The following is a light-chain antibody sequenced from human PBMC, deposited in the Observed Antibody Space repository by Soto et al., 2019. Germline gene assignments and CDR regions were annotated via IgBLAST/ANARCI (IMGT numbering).Light chain of an antibody. Sequence: EIVLTQSPGTLSLSPGERASLSCRASQSIANSLAWYQQKPGQAPRLLIFGASNRATGIPDRFSGSGSGTDFNLTITGLEPEDFAVYHCQQYGGSTRTFGQGTKVERK. J-gene: IGKJ1*01. V-gene: IGKV3-20*01. CDR2: GAS. CDR1: QSIANS. CDR3: QQYGGSTRT.